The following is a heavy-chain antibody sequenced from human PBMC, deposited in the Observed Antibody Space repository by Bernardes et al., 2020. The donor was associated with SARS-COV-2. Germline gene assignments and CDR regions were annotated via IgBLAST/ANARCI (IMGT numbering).Heavy chain of an antibody. CDR3: ATLGVGTYCRGDCYSA. CDR1: GFTFSDHY. Sequence: GGSLRLSCAASGFTFSDHYMDWVRQAPGKGLEWVGRIRNKANSYTTEYAASVKGRFTISRDDSKNSVYLQMNSLKTEDTAVYYCATLGVGTYCRGDCYSAWGQGTLVTVSS. D-gene: IGHD2-21*02. CDR2: IRNKANSYTT. V-gene: IGHV3-72*01. J-gene: IGHJ5*02.